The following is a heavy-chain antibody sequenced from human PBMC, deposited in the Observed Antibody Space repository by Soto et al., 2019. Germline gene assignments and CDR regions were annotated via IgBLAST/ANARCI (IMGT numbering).Heavy chain of an antibody. CDR3: ARERYCSSTSCFDY. J-gene: IGHJ4*02. V-gene: IGHV3-30-3*01. Sequence: GGSLRLSCAASGFTFSSYAMHWVRQAPGKGLEWVAVISYDGSNKYYADSVKGRFTISRDNSKNTLYLQMNSLRAEDTAVYYCARERYCSSTSCFDYWGQGTLVTV. CDR2: ISYDGSNK. CDR1: GFTFSSYA. D-gene: IGHD2-2*01.